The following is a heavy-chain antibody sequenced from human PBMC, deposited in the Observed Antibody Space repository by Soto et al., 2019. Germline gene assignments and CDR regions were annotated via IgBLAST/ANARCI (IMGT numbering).Heavy chain of an antibody. CDR3: AREDILAGPFDY. V-gene: IGHV1-69*13. D-gene: IGHD3-9*01. Sequence: EASVNVSCKASGGTFSSYAISWVRQAPGQGLEWMGGIIPIFGTANYAQKFQGRVTITADESTSTAYMGLSSLRSEDTAVYYCAREDILAGPFDYWGQGTLVTVSS. J-gene: IGHJ4*02. CDR1: GGTFSSYA. CDR2: IIPIFGTA.